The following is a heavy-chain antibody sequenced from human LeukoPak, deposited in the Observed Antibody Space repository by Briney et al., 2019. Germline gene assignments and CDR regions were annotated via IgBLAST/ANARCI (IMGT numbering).Heavy chain of an antibody. CDR1: GYSFTSHY. V-gene: IGHV1-46*01. J-gene: IGHJ4*02. Sequence: ASVKVSCKASGYSFTSHYVHWVRQAPGQGLEWMGLFNPGGGSTNYAQKFQGRVFMTGDTSTGTVYMELSSLRPEDAAVYYCARDEVAGTHYFDYWGQGTVVTVSS. CDR2: FNPGGGST. D-gene: IGHD3-10*01. CDR3: ARDEVAGTHYFDY.